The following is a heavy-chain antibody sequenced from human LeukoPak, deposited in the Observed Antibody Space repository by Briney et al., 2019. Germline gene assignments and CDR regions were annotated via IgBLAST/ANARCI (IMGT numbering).Heavy chain of an antibody. CDR1: GFTVSSNF. Sequence: GGSLRLSCVASGFTVSSNFITWVRQAPGKGLEWVSVITPGGSTYYADSVKGRFTISRDNSKNTVYLQMKSLRVEDTGVYYCAREDALDYWGQGTLVTVSS. D-gene: IGHD2-8*01. V-gene: IGHV3-53*01. CDR2: ITPGGST. CDR3: AREDALDY. J-gene: IGHJ4*02.